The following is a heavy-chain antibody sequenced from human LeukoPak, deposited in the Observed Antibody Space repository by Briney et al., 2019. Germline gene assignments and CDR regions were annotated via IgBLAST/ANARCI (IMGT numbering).Heavy chain of an antibody. CDR1: GFTPSSYA. CDR2: IRSKGGRI. Sequence: GGSLCPFPSLSGFTPSSYAMYWVPQPPRKGVEYVSGIRSKGGRIYYTHSLKGRFTISRDNSKNTLSLQMSSVGAGDTAVYYCVKVRLPGTTVIGFDYWGQGTLVTVSS. J-gene: IGHJ4*02. V-gene: IGHV3-64D*09. CDR3: VKVRLPGTTVIGFDY. D-gene: IGHD4-17*01.